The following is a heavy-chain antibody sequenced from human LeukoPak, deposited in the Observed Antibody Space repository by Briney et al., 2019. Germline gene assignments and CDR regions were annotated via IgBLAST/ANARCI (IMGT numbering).Heavy chain of an antibody. CDR1: GFTFSGSA. V-gene: IGHV3-73*01. D-gene: IGHD3-16*02. J-gene: IGHJ4*02. CDR3: TRPSDDYVWGSYRGLDY. Sequence: GGSLRLSCAASGFTFSGSAMHWFRQASGKGLEWVGRIRSKANSYATAYAASVKGRFTISRDDSKNTAYLQMNSLKTEDTAVYYCTRPSDDYVWGSYRGLDYWGQGTLVTVSS. CDR2: IRSKANSYAT.